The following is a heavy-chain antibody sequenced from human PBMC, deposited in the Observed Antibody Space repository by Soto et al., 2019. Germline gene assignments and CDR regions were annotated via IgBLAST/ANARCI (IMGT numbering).Heavy chain of an antibody. CDR2: INHSGST. D-gene: IGHD5-12*01. CDR1: GGSFSGYY. CDR3: ARRADIVATDLDY. J-gene: IGHJ4*02. V-gene: IGHV4-34*01. Sequence: SETLSLTCAVYGGSFSGYYWTWIPQPPGKGLEPIGEINHSGSTNYNPSLKSRVTISVDTSKNQFSLKLSSVTAADTAVYYCARRADIVATDLDYWGQGTLVTVSS.